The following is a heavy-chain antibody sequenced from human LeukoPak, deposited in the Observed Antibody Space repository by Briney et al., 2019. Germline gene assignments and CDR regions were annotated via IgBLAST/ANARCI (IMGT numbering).Heavy chain of an antibody. CDR3: ATDLVWFGEIFGGMEV. V-gene: IGHV3-30*03. CDR2: ISYDGSNK. Sequence: GGSLRLSCAASGPTFSGYGMYWVRQAPGKGPDWVAVISYDGSNKYYADSVKGRFTISRDNSKNTLYLQMNSLRAEDTAVYYCATDLVWFGEIFGGMEVWGQGTKVTVSS. CDR1: GPTFSGYG. J-gene: IGHJ6*02. D-gene: IGHD3-10*01.